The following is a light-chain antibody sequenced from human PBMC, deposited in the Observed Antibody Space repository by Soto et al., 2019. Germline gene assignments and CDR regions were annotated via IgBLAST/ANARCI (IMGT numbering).Light chain of an antibody. CDR2: DAS. V-gene: IGKV1-33*01. CDR3: QQYENLPT. Sequence: DIQMTQSPSSLSASVVDRVTLTCQASENINNYLNWYQQKPGRAPKLLIYDASNLEAGVPSRLRRSGSGTDFTFTISRLQPEDIATYYCQQYENLPTFGQGTRLEIK. CDR1: ENINNY. J-gene: IGKJ5*01.